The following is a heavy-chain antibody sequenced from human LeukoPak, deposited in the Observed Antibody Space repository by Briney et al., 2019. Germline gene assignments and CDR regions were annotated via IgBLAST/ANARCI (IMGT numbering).Heavy chain of an antibody. CDR3: ARVPAIAAAGNYYFDY. CDR2: IYYSGSA. J-gene: IGHJ4*02. D-gene: IGHD6-13*01. CDR1: GGSISSYY. Sequence: SETLSLTCTVSGGSISSYYWSWIRQPPGKGLEWIGYIYYSGSAYYNPSLKNRVTISVDTSKNQFSLKLNSVTAADTAVYYCARVPAIAAAGNYYFDYWGQGTLVTVSS. V-gene: IGHV4-59*06.